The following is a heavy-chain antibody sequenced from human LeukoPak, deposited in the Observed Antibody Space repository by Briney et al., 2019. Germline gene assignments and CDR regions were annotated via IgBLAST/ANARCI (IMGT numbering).Heavy chain of an antibody. CDR2: INTDGSST. Sequence: GGSLRLSCAASGFTFSSYWMHWVRQAPGKELVWVSRINTDGSSTTYADSVKGRFTISRDNAKNTLYLQMNSLSAEDTAVYHCARGYSSSYRIDYRGQGTLVTVSS. D-gene: IGHD6-6*01. J-gene: IGHJ4*02. CDR1: GFTFSSYW. CDR3: ARGYSSSYRIDY. V-gene: IGHV3-74*01.